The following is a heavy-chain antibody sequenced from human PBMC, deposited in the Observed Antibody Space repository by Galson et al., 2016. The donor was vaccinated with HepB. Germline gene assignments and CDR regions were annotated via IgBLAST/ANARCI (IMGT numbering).Heavy chain of an antibody. CDR2: IRSKAYGETT. J-gene: IGHJ4*02. Sequence: SLRLSCAGSGFTFGDYAMSWFRQAPGKGLEWVGLIRSKAYGETTEYAASVKGRFTLSRDDSKSIAYLHMYSLKTEDTAVYYCTRATYDFWSGYSTPVSFFDYWGQGALLTVSS. V-gene: IGHV3-49*03. CDR3: TRATYDFWSGYSTPVSFFDY. CDR1: GFTFGDYA. D-gene: IGHD3-3*01.